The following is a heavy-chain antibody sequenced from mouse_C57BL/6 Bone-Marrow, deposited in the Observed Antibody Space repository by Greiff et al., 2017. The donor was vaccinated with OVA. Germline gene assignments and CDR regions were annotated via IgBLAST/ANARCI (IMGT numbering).Heavy chain of an antibody. CDR2: IDPSDSYT. J-gene: IGHJ1*03. CDR3: ARESYYGSSYFYWYFDV. V-gene: IGHV1-69*01. CDR1: GYTFTSYW. Sequence: HLHHPGSELVMPGASVKLSCKASGYTFTSYWMHWVKQRPGQGLEWIGEIDPSDSYTNYNQKFKGKSTLTVDKSSSTAYMQLSSLTSEDSAVYYCARESYYGSSYFYWYFDVWGTGTTVTVSS. D-gene: IGHD1-1*01.